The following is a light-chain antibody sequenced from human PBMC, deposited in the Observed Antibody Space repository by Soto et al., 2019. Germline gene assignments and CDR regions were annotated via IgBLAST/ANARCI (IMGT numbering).Light chain of an antibody. CDR1: RRDAGGYNY. CDR2: EVT. Sequence: QSVLTQPASVSGSPGQSITISCTGTRRDAGGYNYVSWYQQYPGKSPKLLIYEVTHRPSGVSNRFSGSKSGNTASLTISGLQAEDEADYYCSSYTISNTLPFVFGTGTKAPS. CDR3: SSYTISNTLPFV. V-gene: IGLV2-14*01. J-gene: IGLJ1*01.